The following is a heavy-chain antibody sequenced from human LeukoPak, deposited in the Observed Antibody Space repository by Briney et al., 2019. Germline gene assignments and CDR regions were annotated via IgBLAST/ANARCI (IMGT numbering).Heavy chain of an antibody. J-gene: IGHJ6*03. V-gene: IGHV4-4*02. CDR3: ARPPQLRYLGWYYMDV. CDR1: GGSISSSNW. Sequence: PSETLSLTCAVSGGSISSSNWWSWVRQPPGKGLEWIGSIYYSGSTYYNPSLKSRVTISVDTSKNQFSLKLSSVTAADTAVYYCARPPQLRYLGWYYMDVWGKGTTVTISS. CDR2: IYYSGST. D-gene: IGHD3-9*01.